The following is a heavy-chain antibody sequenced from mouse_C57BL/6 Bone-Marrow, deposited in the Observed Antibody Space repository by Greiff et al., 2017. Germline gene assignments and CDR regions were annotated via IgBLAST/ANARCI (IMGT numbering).Heavy chain of an antibody. D-gene: IGHD2-4*01. J-gene: IGHJ4*01. CDR3: ARSYDDDDHTMDY. V-gene: IGHV1-64*01. CDR1: GYTFTNYW. Sequence: QVQLQQPGAELVKPGASVKLSCKASGYTFTNYWMHWVKQRPGQGLEWIGMMHPNGGSPDYNEKFKSEATLSVDKSSRTAYMELSSLTSEDSAVYYCARSYDDDDHTMDYGGQGTAVTVSA. CDR2: MHPNGGSP.